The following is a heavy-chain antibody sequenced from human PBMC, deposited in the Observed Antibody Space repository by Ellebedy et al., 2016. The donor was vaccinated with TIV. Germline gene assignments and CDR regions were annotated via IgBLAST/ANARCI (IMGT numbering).Heavy chain of an antibody. D-gene: IGHD3-22*01. CDR1: GFTFSSYT. J-gene: IGHJ3*02. V-gene: IGHV3-21*01. Sequence: GESLKISCAASGFTFSSYTMNWIRLAPGKGLEWVSSISSSGNYKFYADSLKGRFTISRDNAQSSLYLQTNSLRAEDTAVYYCARDLREDYYDSSVYSLGAFDIWGQGTMVTVSS. CDR3: ARDLREDYYDSSVYSLGAFDI. CDR2: ISSSGNYK.